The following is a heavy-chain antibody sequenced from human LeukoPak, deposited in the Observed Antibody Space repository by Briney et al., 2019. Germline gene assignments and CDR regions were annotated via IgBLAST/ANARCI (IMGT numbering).Heavy chain of an antibody. CDR2: IKSTTDGGTT. CDR3: TTVDITMIVVVPEY. J-gene: IGHJ4*02. CDR1: GFTFSNAW. D-gene: IGHD3-22*01. V-gene: IGHV3-15*01. Sequence: PGGSLRLSCAASGFTFSNAWMSWVRQAPGKGLEWVGRIKSTTDGGTTDYAAPVKGRFTISRDDSKNTLYLQMNSLKTEDTAVYYCTTVDITMIVVVPEYWGQGTLVTVSS.